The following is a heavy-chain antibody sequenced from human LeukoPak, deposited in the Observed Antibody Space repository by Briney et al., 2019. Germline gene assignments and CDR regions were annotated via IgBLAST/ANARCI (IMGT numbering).Heavy chain of an antibody. Sequence: SETLSLTCAVYGGSFSGYYWSCIRQPPGKGLGWSGEINHSGSTNNNPSLKSRVTISVDTSKNQFSLKLSSVPAADTAVYYCARGIGALADIVVVPAAPLYYFDYWGQGTLVTVSS. J-gene: IGHJ4*02. D-gene: IGHD2-2*01. CDR2: INHSGST. CDR1: GGSFSGYY. CDR3: ARGIGALADIVVVPAAPLYYFDY. V-gene: IGHV4-34*01.